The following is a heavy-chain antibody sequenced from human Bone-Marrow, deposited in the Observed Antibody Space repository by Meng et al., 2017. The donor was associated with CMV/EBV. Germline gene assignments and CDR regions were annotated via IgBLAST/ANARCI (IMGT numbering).Heavy chain of an antibody. D-gene: IGHD1-26*01. Sequence: QVRLVQVGAEVEKPGAPVKVSCNASGYTFTSYYMHWVRQAPEQGLEWMGWINPNSGSTNNAQNVQGRVSMTTETSISTAYMELSRLRSDDTAVYYCERSAYSGSLLPDYWGQGTLVTVSS. CDR3: ERSAYSGSLLPDY. CDR1: GYTFTSYY. V-gene: IGHV1-2*02. J-gene: IGHJ4*02. CDR2: INPNSGST.